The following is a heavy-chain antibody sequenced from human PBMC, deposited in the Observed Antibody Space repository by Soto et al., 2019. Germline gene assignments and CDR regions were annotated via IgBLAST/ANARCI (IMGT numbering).Heavy chain of an antibody. J-gene: IGHJ5*02. Sequence: VASVKVSCKASGGTFSSYAISWVRQAPGQGLEWMGGIVPIFGTANYAQKFQGRVTITADESTSTAYMELSSLRSEDTAVYYCARDRYCSGGSCTPYWFDPWGQGTLVTVSS. CDR2: IVPIFGTA. CDR3: ARDRYCSGGSCTPYWFDP. V-gene: IGHV1-69*13. CDR1: GGTFSSYA. D-gene: IGHD2-15*01.